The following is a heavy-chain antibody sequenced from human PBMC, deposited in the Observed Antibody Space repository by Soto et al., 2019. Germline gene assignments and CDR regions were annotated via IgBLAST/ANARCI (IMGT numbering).Heavy chain of an antibody. CDR2: ISYDGSNK. Sequence: VQLVESGGGVVQPGRSLRLSCAASGFTFSSYGMHWVRQAPGKGLEWVAVISYDGSNKYYADSVKGRFTISRDNSKNTLYLQMNSLRAEDTAVYYCAKGRLWELPLYFDYWGQGTLVTVSS. D-gene: IGHD1-26*01. CDR3: AKGRLWELPLYFDY. V-gene: IGHV3-30*18. CDR1: GFTFSSYG. J-gene: IGHJ4*02.